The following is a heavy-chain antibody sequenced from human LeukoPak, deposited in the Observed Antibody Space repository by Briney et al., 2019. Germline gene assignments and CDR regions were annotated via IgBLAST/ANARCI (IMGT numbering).Heavy chain of an antibody. Sequence: KASGTLSLTCAVSGGFISSSNWWSWVRQPPGKGLEGTREIYHSGSTNYNPSLKSRVTISVDKSKNQFSLKLSSVTAADTAVYYCARTYCSGGSCYDYWGQGTLVTVSS. D-gene: IGHD2-15*01. CDR2: IYHSGST. CDR3: ARTYCSGGSCYDY. J-gene: IGHJ4*02. CDR1: GGFISSSNW. V-gene: IGHV4-4*02.